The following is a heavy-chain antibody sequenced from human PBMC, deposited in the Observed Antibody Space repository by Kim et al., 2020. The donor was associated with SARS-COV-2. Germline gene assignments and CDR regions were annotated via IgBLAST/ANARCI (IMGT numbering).Heavy chain of an antibody. CDR1: GGSFSGYH. CDR2: INHSGST. V-gene: IGHV4-34*01. J-gene: IGHJ4*02. Sequence: SETLSLTCAVYGGSFSGYHWSWIRQPPGKGLEWIGEINHSGSTNYNPSLKSRVTISVDTSKNQFSLKLSSVTAADTAVYYCAWGYYDSSSFDYWGQGTLVTVSS. D-gene: IGHD3-22*01. CDR3: AWGYYDSSSFDY.